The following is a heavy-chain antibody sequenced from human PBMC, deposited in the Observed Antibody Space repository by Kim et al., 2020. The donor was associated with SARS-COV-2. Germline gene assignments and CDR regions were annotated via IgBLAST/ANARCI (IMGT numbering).Heavy chain of an antibody. J-gene: IGHJ4*02. CDR2: GERT. D-gene: IGHD6-19*01. V-gene: IGHV3-23*01. Sequence: GERTYYAYFVKGRFTISRDTFTNTLYLQMDSLRVEDTAVYYCEGGGWSLDSWGQGTLVTVSS. CDR3: EGGGWSLDS.